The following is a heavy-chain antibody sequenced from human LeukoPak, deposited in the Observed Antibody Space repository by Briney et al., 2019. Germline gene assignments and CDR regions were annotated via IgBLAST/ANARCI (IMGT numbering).Heavy chain of an antibody. CDR2: ISADNGNT. CDR1: GYSFINYG. D-gene: IGHD1-26*01. Sequence: ASVKVSCEASGYSFINYGVSWVRQAPGQGLEWMGWISADNGNTNYAQKLQGRVTMTTDTSTSTAYMELRSLRSDDTAVYYCGRDWSGSYSWARFYYYGMDVWGQGTTVTVSS. CDR3: GRDWSGSYSWARFYYYGMDV. V-gene: IGHV1-18*01. J-gene: IGHJ6*02.